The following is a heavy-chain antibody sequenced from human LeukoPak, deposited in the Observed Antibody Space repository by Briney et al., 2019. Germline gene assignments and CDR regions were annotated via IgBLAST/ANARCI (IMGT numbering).Heavy chain of an antibody. V-gene: IGHV4-28*01. CDR2: IYYSGST. D-gene: IGHD1-26*01. Sequence: SETLPLNGACSGYSISSNNRWAWIRQPPGKGLEWIGYIYYSGSTYYNPYNPSLTSRVTMSVDTSKNQFSLKLDSVTEIDTAMYYCARTQAVGASRGAFDIWGQGTMVTVSS. CDR1: GYSISSNNR. CDR3: ARTQAVGASRGAFDI. J-gene: IGHJ3*02.